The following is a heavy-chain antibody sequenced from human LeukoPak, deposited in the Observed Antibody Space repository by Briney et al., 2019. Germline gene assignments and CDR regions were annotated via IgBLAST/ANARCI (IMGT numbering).Heavy chain of an antibody. CDR2: IFYSGST. CDR1: GGSISSSSYY. CDR3: ARQGSYSYGSGTYYNGHFDY. J-gene: IGHJ4*02. D-gene: IGHD3-10*01. V-gene: IGHV4-39*01. Sequence: SETLSLTCTVSGGSISSSSYYWGWIRQLPGKGLEWIGSIFYSGSTFDNPSLKSRVTISVDTSKNQFSLKLSSVTAADTAVFYCARQGSYSYGSGTYYNGHFDYWAQGILVTVSS.